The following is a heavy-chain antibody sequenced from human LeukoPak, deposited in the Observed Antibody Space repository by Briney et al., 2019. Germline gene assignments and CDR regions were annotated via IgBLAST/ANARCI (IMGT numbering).Heavy chain of an antibody. CDR1: GGSISSYY. CDR3: ARGGYCSGGSCYGEYFQH. D-gene: IGHD2-15*01. Sequence: PSETLSLTCTVSGGSISSYYWSWIRQPPGKGLEWIGYIYYSGSTNYNPSLKSRVTISVDTSKNQFSLKLSSVTAADTAVYYCARGGYCSGGSCYGEYFQHWGQGTLVTVSS. V-gene: IGHV4-59*08. J-gene: IGHJ1*01. CDR2: IYYSGST.